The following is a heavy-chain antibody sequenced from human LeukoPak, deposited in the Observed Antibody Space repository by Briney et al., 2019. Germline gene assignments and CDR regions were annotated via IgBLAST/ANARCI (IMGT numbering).Heavy chain of an antibody. CDR3: ARVAAAAGTVY. CDR2: ISASGTT. D-gene: IGHD6-13*01. V-gene: IGHV4-4*07. CDR1: GGSISSYG. Sequence: PSETLSLTCTVSGGSISSYGWSWIRQPAGKGLEWIGRISASGTTRYNPSLKSRVTVSIDTSNNQFSLKLTSVTAADTAVYFCARVAAAAGTVYWGQGTLVTVSS. J-gene: IGHJ4*02.